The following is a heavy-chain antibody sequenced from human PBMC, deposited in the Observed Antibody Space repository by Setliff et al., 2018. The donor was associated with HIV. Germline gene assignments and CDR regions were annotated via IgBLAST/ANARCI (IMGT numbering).Heavy chain of an antibody. CDR3: ARPRGRSGWYHDAFDI. J-gene: IGHJ3*02. V-gene: IGHV4-34*01. CDR2: INHSGST. D-gene: IGHD6-19*01. Sequence: SETLSLTCAVYGGSFSGYYWSWIRQPPGKGLEWIGEINHSGSTNYNPSLKSRVTISVDTSKNQFSLKLSSVTAADTAVYYCARPRGRSGWYHDAFDIWG. CDR1: GGSFSGYY.